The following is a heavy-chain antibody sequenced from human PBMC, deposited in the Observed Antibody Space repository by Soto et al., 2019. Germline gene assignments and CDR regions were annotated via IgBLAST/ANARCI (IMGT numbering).Heavy chain of an antibody. CDR3: AKALYYYDSSGYCEFDY. CDR2: ISGSGGST. D-gene: IGHD3-22*01. J-gene: IGHJ4*02. V-gene: IGHV3-23*01. CDR1: GFTFSSYA. Sequence: GGSLRLSCAASGFTFSSYAMSWVRQAPGKGLEWVSAISGSGGSTYYADSVKGRFTISRDNSKNTLYLQMNSLRAEDTAVYYCAKALYYYDSSGYCEFDYWGQGTLVTVSS.